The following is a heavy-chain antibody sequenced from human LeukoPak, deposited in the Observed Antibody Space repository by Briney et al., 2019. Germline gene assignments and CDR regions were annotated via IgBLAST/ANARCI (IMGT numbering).Heavy chain of an antibody. V-gene: IGHV4-59*01. CDR2: IYYSGNT. D-gene: IGHD3-10*02. CDR3: ARSTGSTMFIDY. CDR1: GGSISPYY. J-gene: IGHJ4*02. Sequence: KPSETLSLTCTVSGGSISPYYWSWLRQPPGKGLEWLGYIYYSGNTDYNPSLKSRVAISVDTSKNQFSLKLSSVTAADTAVYYCARSTGSTMFIDYWGQGTLVTVSS.